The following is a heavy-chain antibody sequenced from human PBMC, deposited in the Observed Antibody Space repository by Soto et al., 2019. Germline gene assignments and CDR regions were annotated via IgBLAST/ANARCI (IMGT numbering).Heavy chain of an antibody. CDR3: AKSLYQERWLHIAPTHFDY. D-gene: IGHD2-21*01. CDR2: ISGSGGST. V-gene: IGHV3-23*01. J-gene: IGHJ4*02. CDR1: GFTCSSHA. Sequence: PGGSLRLSCAASGFTCSSHAMSWVRQAPGKGLEWVSAISGSGGSTYYADSVKGRFTISRDNSKNTLYLQMNSLRAEDTAVYYCAKSLYQERWLHIAPTHFDYWGQGTLVTVSS.